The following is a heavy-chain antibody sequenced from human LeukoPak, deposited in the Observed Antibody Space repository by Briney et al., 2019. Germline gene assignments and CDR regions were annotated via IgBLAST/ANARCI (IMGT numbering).Heavy chain of an antibody. CDR1: GLNFTSNG. J-gene: IGHJ5*02. CDR2: ISYDGNNQ. V-gene: IGHV3-30*18. Sequence: PGGSLRLSCVVSGLNFTSNGMHWVRQAPGKGLEWVAVISYDGNNQYYADSVKGRFTISRDNSKNTLYLQMSSLRVEDTALYYCAKDGGDHRNSWFDPWGQGTLVTVSS. CDR3: AKDGGDHRNSWFDP. D-gene: IGHD2-21*02.